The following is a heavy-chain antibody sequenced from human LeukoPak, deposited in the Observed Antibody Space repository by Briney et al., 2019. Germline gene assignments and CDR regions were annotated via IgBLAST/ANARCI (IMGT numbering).Heavy chain of an antibody. CDR1: GFTFSTYS. V-gene: IGHV3-21*01. J-gene: IGHJ3*02. D-gene: IGHD2-2*01. CDR2: ISSSTSYI. CDR3: AREYRDAFDI. Sequence: GGSLRLSCAASGFTFSTYSMNWVRQAPGKGLEWVSSISSSTSYIYYADSVKGRFTISRDNAKNSLYLQINSLRAEDTAVYYCAREYRDAFDIWGQGTMVTVPP.